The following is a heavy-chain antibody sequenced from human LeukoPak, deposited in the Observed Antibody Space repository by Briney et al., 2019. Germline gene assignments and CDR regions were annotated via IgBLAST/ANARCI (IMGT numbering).Heavy chain of an antibody. D-gene: IGHD3-22*01. CDR3: ARDDDYDDSSVLDLY. V-gene: IGHV3-33*08. Sequence: GGSLRLSRAASGFTFTSYTLSWDRQAPGKGLEWVAVIWYDGSNKYYADSVKGRFTISRDNSKNTLYLQMNSLRAEDTAVYYCARDDDYDDSSVLDLYWGQGTLVTVSS. CDR1: GFTFTSYT. CDR2: IWYDGSNK. J-gene: IGHJ4*02.